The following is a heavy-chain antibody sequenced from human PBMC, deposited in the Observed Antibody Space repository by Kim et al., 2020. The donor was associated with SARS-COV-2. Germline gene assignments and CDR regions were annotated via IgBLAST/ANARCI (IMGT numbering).Heavy chain of an antibody. V-gene: IGHV4-30-2*05. CDR3: ARDRSATVTFSDAFDI. Sequence: PTGRVTASVDTSKNQFSLKLSSVTAADTAVYYCARDRSATVTFSDAFDIWGQGTMVTVSS. D-gene: IGHD4-17*01. J-gene: IGHJ3*02.